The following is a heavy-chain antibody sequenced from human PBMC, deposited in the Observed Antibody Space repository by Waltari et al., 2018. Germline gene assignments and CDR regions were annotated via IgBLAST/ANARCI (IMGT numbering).Heavy chain of an antibody. CDR2: IRGGGRGT. Sequence: EVRLLESGGGLVQPGGSLRLSCAASGIPIVDYDMHWALQAPGRGPEWVASIRGGGRGTYYADSVKGRFTIARDTSTNTVYLQLNSLRAEDTAVYYCLKPHVAVAGVDAFDVWGPGTLVTVSS. D-gene: IGHD6-19*01. J-gene: IGHJ3*01. CDR3: LKPHVAVAGVDAFDV. V-gene: IGHV3-23*01. CDR1: GIPIVDYD.